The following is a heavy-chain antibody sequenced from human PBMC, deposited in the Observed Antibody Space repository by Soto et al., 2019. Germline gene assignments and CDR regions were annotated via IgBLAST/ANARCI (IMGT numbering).Heavy chain of an antibody. V-gene: IGHV6-1*01. CDR3: ARDEATNRYCYDY. Sequence: LQTLSLTCSISWDSVSSNSAAWNWIRQSPSRGLEWLGRTYYRSKWYDDYAVSVKSRITINSDTSKNQFSLQLNFVTPEDTAVYYCARDEATNRYCYDYWGQGTVVTVSS. J-gene: IGHJ4*02. CDR1: WDSVSSNSAA. CDR2: TYYRSKWYD. D-gene: IGHD2-8*01.